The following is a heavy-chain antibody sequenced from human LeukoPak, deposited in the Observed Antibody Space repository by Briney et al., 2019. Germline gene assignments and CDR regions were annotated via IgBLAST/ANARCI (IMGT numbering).Heavy chain of an antibody. CDR3: ARSSSGWYGFGDYFDC. CDR2: IKQDGSEK. J-gene: IGHJ4*02. D-gene: IGHD6-19*01. V-gene: IGHV3-7*01. Sequence: GGSLRLSCAASGFTFSSYWMSWVRQAPGKGLEWVANIKQDGSEKYYVDSVKGRFTISRDNAKNSLYLQMNSLRAEDTAVYYCARSSSGWYGFGDYFDCWGQGTLVTVSS. CDR1: GFTFSSYW.